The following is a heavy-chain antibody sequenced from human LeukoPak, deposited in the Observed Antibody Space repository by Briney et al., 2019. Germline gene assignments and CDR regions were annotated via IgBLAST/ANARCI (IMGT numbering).Heavy chain of an antibody. CDR1: GGTFSSYA. CDR2: IRPIFGTA. V-gene: IGHV1-69*05. J-gene: IGHJ4*02. CDR3: ARGDGYSAPYCFDY. D-gene: IGHD5-18*01. Sequence: GGSVKVSCKASGGTFSSYAISWVRQAPGQGLEWMGGIRPIFGTANYAQKFQGRVTITTDKSTSTTYMELSSLRPEDTAVHYCARGDGYSAPYCFDYWGQGTLVTVSS.